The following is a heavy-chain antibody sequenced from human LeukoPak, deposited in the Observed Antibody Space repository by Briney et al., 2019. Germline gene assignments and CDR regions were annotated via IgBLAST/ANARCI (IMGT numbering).Heavy chain of an antibody. J-gene: IGHJ4*02. V-gene: IGHV4-59*01. CDR2: IYYSGST. Sequence: PSETLSLTCAVYGGSFSGYYWSWIRQPPGKGLEWIGYIYYSGSTSYNPSLKSRVTISVDTSKNQFSLKLSSVTAADTAVYYCASVPYDSSGYSYWGQGTLVTVSS. CDR1: GGSFSGYY. D-gene: IGHD3-22*01. CDR3: ASVPYDSSGYSY.